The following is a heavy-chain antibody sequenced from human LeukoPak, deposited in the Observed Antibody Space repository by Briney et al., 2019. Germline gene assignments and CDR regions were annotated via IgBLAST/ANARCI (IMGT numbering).Heavy chain of an antibody. CDR3: ARRLTQYDCFDP. Sequence: SQTLSLTCASSGDSVSSNSVTWNWIRQSPSRGLEWLGRTYYRSTWYNDYAVSVRGRITVNPDTSKNQFSLHLNSVTPEDTAVYYCARRLTQYDCFDPWGQGILVTVSS. CDR1: GDSVSSNSVT. CDR2: TYYRSTWYN. V-gene: IGHV6-1*01. D-gene: IGHD2-2*01. J-gene: IGHJ5*02.